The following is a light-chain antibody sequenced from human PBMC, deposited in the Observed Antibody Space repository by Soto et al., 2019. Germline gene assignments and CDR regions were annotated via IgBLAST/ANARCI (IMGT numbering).Light chain of an antibody. V-gene: IGLV2-14*01. CDR1: SSDVGNYIF. Sequence: QSVLTQPAGVSGSPGQSITISCTGTSSDVGNYIFVSWYRQHPGKAPKLMIYDINNRPSGVSNRFSGSKSGNTASLTISGLQAEDEADYYCVSYTTSASYVFGTGTKVTVL. J-gene: IGLJ1*01. CDR3: VSYTTSASYV. CDR2: DIN.